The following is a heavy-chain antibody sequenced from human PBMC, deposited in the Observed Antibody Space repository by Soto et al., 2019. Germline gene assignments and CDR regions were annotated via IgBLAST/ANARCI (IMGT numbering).Heavy chain of an antibody. CDR2: IYYTGST. Sequence: QVQLQESGPGLVKPSQTLSLTCTVSGGSISSGGYYWSWIRQHPGKGLEWIGYIYYTGSTYYNPSRKTRVTISVDTSKSQYSLKRSSVTAADTAVYYCARGYEAHLYWGQGNLVTVS. V-gene: IGHV4-31*03. D-gene: IGHD3-3*01. CDR1: GGSISSGGYY. J-gene: IGHJ4*02. CDR3: ARGYEAHLY.